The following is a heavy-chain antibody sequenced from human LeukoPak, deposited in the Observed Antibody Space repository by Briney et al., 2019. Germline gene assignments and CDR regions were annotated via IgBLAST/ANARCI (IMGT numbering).Heavy chain of an antibody. CDR3: ARDAPRYCSSTSCLDY. CDR2: MNPTCGNT. V-gene: IGHV1-8*01. Sequence: ASDTVSRKPSGYTFTSYDLHGVRPATGQELEWMEWMNPTCGNTGYAQKFQGRVTMTRNTSISTAYMELSSLRAEDTAVYYCARDAPRYCSSTSCLDYWGQGTLVTVSS. CDR1: GYTFTSYD. D-gene: IGHD2-2*01. J-gene: IGHJ4*02.